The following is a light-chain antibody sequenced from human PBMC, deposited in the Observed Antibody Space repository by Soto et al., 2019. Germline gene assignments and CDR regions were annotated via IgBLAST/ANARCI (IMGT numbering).Light chain of an antibody. CDR1: QGISSF. Sequence: DIQMTQSPSSLSASVGDRVTITCRASQGISSFLAWYQQKPANEHKLXXHAPXXXXXXXTSRXRGTGSGTDFTLTISSLQPEDFATYYCQQLESYQSTFGGGTKGDIK. CDR2: APX. CDR3: QQLESYQST. J-gene: IGKJ4*01. V-gene: IGKV1-9*01.